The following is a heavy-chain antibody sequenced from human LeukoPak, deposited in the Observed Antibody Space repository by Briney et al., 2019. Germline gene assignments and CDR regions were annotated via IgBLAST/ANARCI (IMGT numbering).Heavy chain of an antibody. CDR3: ARPTATNSFDN. CDR1: GYTFSNYY. J-gene: IGHJ4*02. CDR2: INPSGGGT. V-gene: IGHV1-46*01. D-gene: IGHD1-26*01. Sequence: ASVKVSCKASGYTFSNYYMHWVRQAPGQGLEWMGIINPSGGGTYYAQKFQGRVTMTRDMSMSTMYMELSSLRSEDTAVYYCARPTATNSFDNWGQGTLVTVSS.